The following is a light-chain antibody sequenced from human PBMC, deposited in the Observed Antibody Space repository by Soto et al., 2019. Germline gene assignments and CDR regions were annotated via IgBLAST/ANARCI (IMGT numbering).Light chain of an antibody. J-gene: IGLJ1*01. Sequence: QSVLTQPASVSGSPGQSITISCTGTSSDVGGYKFVSWYQQHPGKAPKLMIYEVSNRPSGVSSRFSGSKSGNTASLTISGLQAVDEADYYCGSYTGSIYVFGTGTKVTVL. CDR1: SSDVGGYKF. CDR2: EVS. CDR3: GSYTGSIYV. V-gene: IGLV2-14*01.